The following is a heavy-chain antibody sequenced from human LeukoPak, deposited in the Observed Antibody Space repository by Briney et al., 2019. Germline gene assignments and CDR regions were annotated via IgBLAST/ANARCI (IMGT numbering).Heavy chain of an antibody. D-gene: IGHD6-13*01. Sequence: GESLKISCKGSGYSFTSYWIGWVRQMPGKGLEWMGIIYPGDSDTRYSPSFQGQVTISADKSISTAYLQWSSLKASDTAMHYCARIAAAGPYLQNDAFDIWGQGTMVTVSS. CDR1: GYSFTSYW. J-gene: IGHJ3*02. CDR3: ARIAAAGPYLQNDAFDI. V-gene: IGHV5-51*01. CDR2: IYPGDSDT.